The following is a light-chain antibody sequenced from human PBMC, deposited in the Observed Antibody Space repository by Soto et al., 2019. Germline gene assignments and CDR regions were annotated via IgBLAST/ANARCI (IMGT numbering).Light chain of an antibody. J-gene: IGKJ3*01. CDR1: QSVSSY. Sequence: EIVLTQSPATLSLSPGERATLSCRASQSVSSYLAWYQQKPGQAPRLLIYDTSNRATGIPVRFSGSGSGTDFTLTISSLEPEDFAIYYCQQYNNWPPFTFGPGTKVDIK. CDR3: QQYNNWPPFT. CDR2: DTS. V-gene: IGKV3-11*01.